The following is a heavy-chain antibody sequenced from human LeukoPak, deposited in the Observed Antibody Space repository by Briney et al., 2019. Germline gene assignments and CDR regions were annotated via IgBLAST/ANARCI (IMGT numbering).Heavy chain of an antibody. J-gene: IGHJ3*02. CDR3: ARGYPTHNDYDAFDI. CDR2: IHYSGST. Sequence: SETLSLTCTVSGGSIGSYYWSWIRQPPGKGLEWIGYIHYSGSTNHNPSLKSRASMSLDRSKNEFSLKLTSVTAADTAVYYCARGYPTHNDYDAFDIWGQGTMVTVSS. D-gene: IGHD4-11*01. V-gene: IGHV4-59*01. CDR1: GGSIGSYY.